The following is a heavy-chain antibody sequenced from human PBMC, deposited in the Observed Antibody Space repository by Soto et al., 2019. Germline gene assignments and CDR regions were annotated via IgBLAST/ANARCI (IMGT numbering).Heavy chain of an antibody. J-gene: IGHJ4*02. Sequence: SETLSLTCTVSGGSISSNHWNWIRQPPGKGLEWIGYISYSGSTNYNPSLKSRVTISIDTSKNQFSLKLTSVTAADTAIYHCAMLRYFDWVIDSWGQGTLVTVS. CDR1: GGSISSNH. D-gene: IGHD3-9*01. CDR2: ISYSGST. CDR3: AMLRYFDWVIDS. V-gene: IGHV4-59*08.